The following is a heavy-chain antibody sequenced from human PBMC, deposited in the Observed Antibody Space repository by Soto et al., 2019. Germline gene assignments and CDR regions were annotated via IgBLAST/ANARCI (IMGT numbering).Heavy chain of an antibody. Sequence: QVRLVESGGGVVQPGMSLRLACAASGFTFNSYGLHWVRQAPGKGLEWVSLISFDGSKKYYADSVQGRFTISRDNSKKMLYLQMNSLRPEDTAVYYCVKPFYDFWSGYLLEYWGQGTLVTVSS. J-gene: IGHJ4*02. D-gene: IGHD3-3*01. CDR1: GFTFNSYG. CDR2: ISFDGSKK. V-gene: IGHV3-30*18. CDR3: VKPFYDFWSGYLLEY.